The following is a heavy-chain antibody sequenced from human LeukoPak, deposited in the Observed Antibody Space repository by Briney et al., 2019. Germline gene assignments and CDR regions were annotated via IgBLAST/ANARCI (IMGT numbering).Heavy chain of an antibody. D-gene: IGHD6-19*01. Sequence: GGSLRLSCAASGFTFSSYGMSWVRQAPGKGLEWVSAISGSGGSTDYADSVKGRFTISRDNSKNMLYLQMNSLRAEDTAVYYCAKRSAESSGYFDYWGQGTLVTVSS. CDR1: GFTFSSYG. CDR3: AKRSAESSGYFDY. CDR2: ISGSGGST. J-gene: IGHJ4*02. V-gene: IGHV3-23*01.